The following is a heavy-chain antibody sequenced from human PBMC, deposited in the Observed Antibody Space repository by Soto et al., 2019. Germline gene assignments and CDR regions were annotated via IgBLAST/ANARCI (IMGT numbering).Heavy chain of an antibody. J-gene: IGHJ4*02. Sequence: SETLSLTCAVYGGSFSGYYWSWIRQPPGKGLEWIGEINHSGSTNYNPSLKSRVTISVDTSKNQFSLKLSSVTAADTAVYYCARRELLEYSSSRYDYWGQGTLVTVSS. CDR3: ARRELLEYSSSRYDY. V-gene: IGHV4-34*01. D-gene: IGHD6-6*01. CDR2: INHSGST. CDR1: GGSFSGYY.